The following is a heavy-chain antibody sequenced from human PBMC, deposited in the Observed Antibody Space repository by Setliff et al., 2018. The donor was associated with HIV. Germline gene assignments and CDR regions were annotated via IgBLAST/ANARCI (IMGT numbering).Heavy chain of an antibody. J-gene: IGHJ4*02. V-gene: IGHV1-69*05. Sequence: SVKVSCKASGGTFSSHTITWVRQAPGQGLEWMGGIVPLFGTTNYAQNFQGRLTITTDQIMTTAYMELTSLRSEDTAVYYCASGSGYCTKGNCYIGVHRTPDKYYFDSWGQGTLVTVSS. CDR2: IVPLFGTT. D-gene: IGHD2-8*01. CDR1: GGTFSSHT. CDR3: ASGSGYCTKGNCYIGVHRTPDKYYFDS.